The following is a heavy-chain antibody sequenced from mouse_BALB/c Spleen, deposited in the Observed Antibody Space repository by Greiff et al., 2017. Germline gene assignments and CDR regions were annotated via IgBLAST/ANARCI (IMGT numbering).Heavy chain of an antibody. Sequence: QVHVKQSGAELVKPGASVKLSCKASGYTFTSYYMYWVKQRPGQGLEWIGEINPSNGGTNFNEKFKSKATLTVDKSSSTAYMQLSSLTSEDSAVYYCTRIFDYWGQGTTLTVSS. J-gene: IGHJ2*01. CDR3: TRIFDY. CDR2: INPSNGGT. CDR1: GYTFTSYY. V-gene: IGHV1S81*02.